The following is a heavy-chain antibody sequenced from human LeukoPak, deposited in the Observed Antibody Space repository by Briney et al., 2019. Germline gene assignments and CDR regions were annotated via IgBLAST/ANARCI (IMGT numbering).Heavy chain of an antibody. CDR2: LNDRGDNT. D-gene: IGHD2-2*02. CDR1: GFTFSSYA. Sequence: PGGSLRLSCAASGFTFSSYAMSWVRQAPGKGLEWVSTLNDRGDNTYYAGSVKGRFTISRDNSKNTLYLQVNSLRAEDTAVYFCARGGDRYTPIDYWGQGTLVTVSS. J-gene: IGHJ4*02. CDR3: ARGGDRYTPIDY. V-gene: IGHV3-23*01.